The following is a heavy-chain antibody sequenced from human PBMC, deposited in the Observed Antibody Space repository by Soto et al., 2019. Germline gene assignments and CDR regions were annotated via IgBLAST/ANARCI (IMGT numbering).Heavy chain of an antibody. Sequence: TSETLSLTCTVSGGSLSSSSNWWSWVRQHPGKGLEWIGYIYYSGSTYYNPSLKSRVTISVDTSKNQFSLKLSSVTAADTAVYYCARVFSDSSSFFDPWGQGTLVTVSS. CDR1: GGSLSSSSNW. CDR3: ARVFSDSSSFFDP. D-gene: IGHD6-13*01. CDR2: IYYSGST. V-gene: IGHV4-31*03. J-gene: IGHJ5*02.